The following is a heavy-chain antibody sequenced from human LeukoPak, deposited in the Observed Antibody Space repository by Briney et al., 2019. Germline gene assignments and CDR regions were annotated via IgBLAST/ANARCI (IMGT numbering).Heavy chain of an antibody. J-gene: IGHJ4*02. V-gene: IGHV3-66*01. D-gene: IGHD3-3*01. CDR2: IYSGGTT. Sequence: GESLTLSCAASGFTFSRYSMNWVRQAPGKGLEWVSVIYSGGTTNYADSVKGRFTISRDNSKNTLYPQMNSLRAEDTAVYYCARVTIFGVGLDYWGQGTLVTVSS. CDR3: ARVTIFGVGLDY. CDR1: GFTFSRYS.